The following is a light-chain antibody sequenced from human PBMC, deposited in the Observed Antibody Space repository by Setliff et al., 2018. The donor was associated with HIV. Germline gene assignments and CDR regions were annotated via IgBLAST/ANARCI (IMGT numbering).Light chain of an antibody. Sequence: SYELTQPPSVSVAPGKTARITCGGNNIGSKSVHWYQQKPGQAPVLVIYYDSDRPSRIPERFSGSNSGNTATLTISRVEAGDEADYYCQVWDSSSDHPYVFGTGTKVTVL. CDR1: NIGSKS. V-gene: IGLV3-21*04. J-gene: IGLJ1*01. CDR3: QVWDSSSDHPYV. CDR2: YDS.